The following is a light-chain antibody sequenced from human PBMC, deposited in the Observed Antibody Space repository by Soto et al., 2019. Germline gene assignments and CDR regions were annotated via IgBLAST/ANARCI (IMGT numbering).Light chain of an antibody. J-gene: IGLJ1*01. V-gene: IGLV2-8*01. CDR1: SSDVGRYNY. Sequence: NQALSGNGFPRRGGSIFYTRTSSDVGRYNYVSWYQQHPGKAPKLMISEVNKRASGVPDRFSGSKSGNTASLTVSGLQAEDEADYYCSSYAGTPFVFGTGTKVTFL. CDR3: SSYAGTPFV. CDR2: EVN.